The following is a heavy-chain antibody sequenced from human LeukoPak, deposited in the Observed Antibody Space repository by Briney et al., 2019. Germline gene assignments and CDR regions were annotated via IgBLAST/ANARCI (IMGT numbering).Heavy chain of an antibody. D-gene: IGHD5-12*01. CDR1: GLTFRSYW. Sequence: GGSLRLSCAVSGLTFRSYWMSWVRQAPGKGPEWVASIKQDGSEKYYVDSVKGRFTISRDNAKNSLYLQMNSLRAEDTAVYYCARVVVATISSLYYFDYWGQGTLVTVSS. J-gene: IGHJ4*02. CDR3: ARVVVATISSLYYFDY. CDR2: IKQDGSEK. V-gene: IGHV3-7*01.